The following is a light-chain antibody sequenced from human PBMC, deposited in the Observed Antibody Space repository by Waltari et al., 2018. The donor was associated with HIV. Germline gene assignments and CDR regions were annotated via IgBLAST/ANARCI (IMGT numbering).Light chain of an antibody. J-gene: IGKJ2*01. Sequence: IVLVQSPATLSLSPGERATIFCRASQGISDYLAWYQEKAGQPPRLLIFDTSNRATGVPARFSVSGSVTDFTLTISSLEPGDSAVYYCQQRQHQYTFGHGTTLEIK. CDR2: DTS. V-gene: IGKV3D-11*01. CDR1: QGISDY. CDR3: QQRQHQYT.